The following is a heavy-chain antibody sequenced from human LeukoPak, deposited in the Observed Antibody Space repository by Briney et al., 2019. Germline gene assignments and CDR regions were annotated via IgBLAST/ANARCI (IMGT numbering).Heavy chain of an antibody. J-gene: IGHJ4*02. CDR1: GFTFSSYA. D-gene: IGHD2-15*01. V-gene: IGHV3-30*04. Sequence: GGSLRLSCAASGFTFSSYAMHWVRQAPGKGLECVAVISYDGSNKYYADSVKGRFTISRDNSKNTLYLQMNSLRAEDTAVYYCARSPNKYCSGGSCYSGPYLIDWGQGTLVTVSS. CDR3: ARSPNKYCSGGSCYSGPYLID. CDR2: ISYDGSNK.